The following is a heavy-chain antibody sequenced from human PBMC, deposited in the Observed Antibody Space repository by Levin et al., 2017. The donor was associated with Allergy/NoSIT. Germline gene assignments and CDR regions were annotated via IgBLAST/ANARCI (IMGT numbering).Heavy chain of an antibody. CDR3: ARDTAH. J-gene: IGHJ1*01. Sequence: GESLKISCAASGFTFSSYAMHWVRQAPGKGLEWVAVILYDGSNKYADSVKGRFTISRDNSKNTLYLEMNSLRAEDTAVYYCARDTAHWGQGTLVTVSS. CDR2: ILYDGSNK. V-gene: IGHV3-30-3*01. CDR1: GFTFSSYA.